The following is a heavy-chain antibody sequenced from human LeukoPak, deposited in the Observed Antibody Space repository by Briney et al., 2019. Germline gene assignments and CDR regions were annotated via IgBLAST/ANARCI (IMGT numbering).Heavy chain of an antibody. CDR1: GFTFNTYT. Sequence: GGSLRLSCAASGFTFNTYTMNWVRQAPGKGLEWVSAISGSGGITYYADSVKGRFTVSRDNSKNTVYLQMNSLRVEDTAVYYCAGSSGWYLAYWGQGTLVIGSS. J-gene: IGHJ4*02. D-gene: IGHD6-19*01. CDR2: ISGSGGIT. V-gene: IGHV3-23*01. CDR3: AGSSGWYLAY.